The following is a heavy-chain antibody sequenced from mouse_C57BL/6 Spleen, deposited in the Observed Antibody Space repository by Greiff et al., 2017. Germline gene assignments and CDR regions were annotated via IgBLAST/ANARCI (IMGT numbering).Heavy chain of an antibody. D-gene: IGHD2-1*01. CDR2: ISDGGSYT. CDR1: GFTFSSYA. Sequence: EVQLVESGGGLVKPGGSLKLSCAASGFTFSSYAMSWVRQTPEKRLEWVATISDGGSYTYYPDNVKGRFTISRDNAKNNLYLQLSHLKSEDTAMYYCAGLIYYGNPAWFAYWGQGTLVTVSA. V-gene: IGHV5-4*01. CDR3: AGLIYYGNPAWFAY. J-gene: IGHJ3*01.